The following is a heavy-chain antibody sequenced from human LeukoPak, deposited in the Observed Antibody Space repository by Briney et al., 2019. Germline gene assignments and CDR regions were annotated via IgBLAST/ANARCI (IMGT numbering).Heavy chain of an antibody. CDR1: GYTLTGYY. CDR2: INPNSGGT. D-gene: IGHD2-2*01. J-gene: IGHJ3*02. Sequence: ASVKVSCKASGYTLTGYYMHWVRQAPGQGLEWMGWINPNSGGTNYAQKFQGRVTMTRDTSVSTAYMELSRLRSDDSAVYYCARGVVVPAAMGGYGDYFDAFDIWGQGTMVTVSS. V-gene: IGHV1-2*02. CDR3: ARGVVVPAAMGGYGDYFDAFDI.